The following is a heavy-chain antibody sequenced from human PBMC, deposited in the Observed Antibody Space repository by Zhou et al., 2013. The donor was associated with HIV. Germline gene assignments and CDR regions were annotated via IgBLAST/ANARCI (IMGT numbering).Heavy chain of an antibody. CDR1: GYTFNSYD. V-gene: IGHV1-8*03. D-gene: IGHD2-15*01. CDR2: MNPNSGNT. Sequence: QVQLVQSGAEVKKPGASVKVSCKASGYTFNSYDINWVRQATGQGLEWMGWMNPNSGNTGYAQKFQGRVTITRNTSISTAYMELSSLRSEDRAVYYCARDLGGYCSGGSCYSYYYYMDVWGKGTTVTVSS. J-gene: IGHJ6*03. CDR3: ARDLGGYCSGGSCYSYYYYMDV.